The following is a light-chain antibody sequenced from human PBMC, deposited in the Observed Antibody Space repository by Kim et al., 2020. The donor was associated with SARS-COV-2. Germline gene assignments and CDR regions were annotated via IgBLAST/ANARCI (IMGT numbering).Light chain of an antibody. V-gene: IGLV3-1*01. Sequence: SYELTQPPSVSVSPGQTASITCSGDELGDKYVFWFQQKAGQSPVLVISQDIKRPSGIPERFSASNSGNTATLTISGTQATDEADYYCQAWDSGTAVVFGGGTQLTVL. CDR1: ELGDKY. J-gene: IGLJ3*02. CDR2: QDI. CDR3: QAWDSGTAVV.